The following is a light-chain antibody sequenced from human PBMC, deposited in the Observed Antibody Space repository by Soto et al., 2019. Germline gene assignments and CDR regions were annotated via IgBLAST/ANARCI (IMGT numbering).Light chain of an antibody. CDR3: QQRSNWLYS. J-gene: IGKJ2*01. CDR2: DVS. CDR1: QSVRGF. V-gene: IGKV3-11*01. Sequence: EVVLTQSPATLSLSPGERATLSCRASQSVRGFLAWYQQKPGQAPRLLIYDVSNRATGIPARFSGSGSGTDFTLTISSLEPEDCAVYYCQQRSNWLYSFGQGTKLEIK.